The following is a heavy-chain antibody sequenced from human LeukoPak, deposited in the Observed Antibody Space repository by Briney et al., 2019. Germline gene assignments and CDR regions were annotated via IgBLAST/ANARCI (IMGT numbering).Heavy chain of an antibody. D-gene: IGHD3-22*01. Sequence: SSETLSLTCTVSGGSISSGGYSWSWIRQPPGKGLEWIGYIYHSGSTYYNPSLKSRVTISVDRSKNQFSLKLSSVTAADTAVYYCARCRPYYDSSGYYYALDAFDIWGQGTMVTVSS. CDR1: GGSISSGGYS. J-gene: IGHJ3*02. V-gene: IGHV4-30-2*01. CDR2: IYHSGST. CDR3: ARCRPYYDSSGYYYALDAFDI.